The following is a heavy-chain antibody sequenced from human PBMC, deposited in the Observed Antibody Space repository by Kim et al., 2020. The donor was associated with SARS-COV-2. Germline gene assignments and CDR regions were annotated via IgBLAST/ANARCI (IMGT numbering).Heavy chain of an antibody. J-gene: IGHJ4*02. CDR3: VKEASRHKDFDF. V-gene: IGHV1-46*01. Sequence: YGKKVQGRVTRTRDTSANTVYMEVSSLRSEDTAIYYCVKEASRHKDFDFWGQGTLVIVSS.